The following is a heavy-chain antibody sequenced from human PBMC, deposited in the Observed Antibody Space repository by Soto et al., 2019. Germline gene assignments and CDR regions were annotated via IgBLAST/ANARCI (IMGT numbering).Heavy chain of an antibody. CDR3: ARPGKGATVVTTDYYYYGMDV. D-gene: IGHD4-17*01. CDR2: IIPIFGTA. Sequence: QVQLVQSGAEVKKPGSSVKVSCKASGGTFSSYAISWVRQAPGQGLEWMGGIIPIFGTANYAQKFQGRVIITADESTSTAYMELSSLRSEDTAVYYCARPGKGATVVTTDYYYYGMDVWGEGTTVTVSS. J-gene: IGHJ6*04. V-gene: IGHV1-69*12. CDR1: GGTFSSYA.